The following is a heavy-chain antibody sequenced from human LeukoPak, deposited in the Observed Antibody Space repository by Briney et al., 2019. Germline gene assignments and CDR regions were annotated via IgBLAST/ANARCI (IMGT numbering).Heavy chain of an antibody. D-gene: IGHD5/OR15-5a*01. J-gene: IGHJ4*02. CDR1: GYSFNTYG. V-gene: IGHV1-18*01. CDR3: ARGCSVTICPLWY. CDR2: ISGYNGDT. Sequence: ASVKVSCKASGYSFNTYGIIWVRQAPGQGLEWMGWISGYNGDTNYAQKFQDRVTMTTDTSTSTAYMELRSLRSDDTAVYYCARGCSVTICPLWYWGQGTLVAVSS.